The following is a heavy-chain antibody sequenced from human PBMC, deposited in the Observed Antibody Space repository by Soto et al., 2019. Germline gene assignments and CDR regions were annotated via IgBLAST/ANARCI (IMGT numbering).Heavy chain of an antibody. CDR1: GYTFTSYG. J-gene: IGHJ2*01. Sequence: EASVKVSCKASGYTFTSYGISWVRQAPGQGLEWMGWISAYNGNTNYAQKLQGRVTMTTDTSTSTAYMELRSLRSDDTAVYYCASSYYDSSGQWYFDLWGRGTLVTVSS. CDR2: ISAYNGNT. D-gene: IGHD3-22*01. V-gene: IGHV1-18*01. CDR3: ASSYYDSSGQWYFDL.